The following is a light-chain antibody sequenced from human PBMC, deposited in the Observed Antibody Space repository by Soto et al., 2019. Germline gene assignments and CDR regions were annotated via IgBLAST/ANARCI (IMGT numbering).Light chain of an antibody. J-gene: IGKJ4*02. Sequence: IVLARSPATLSLSPWETATLSCRASQSTSSGLAWYQHKPGQPPRLLIYDTSTRATGVPTRFSGSRSGAEFTLTINSLQSEDFAVYYCQPYNNWPLTFGGGTKVDIK. CDR1: QSTSSG. CDR2: DTS. V-gene: IGKV3-15*01. CDR3: QPYNNWPLT.